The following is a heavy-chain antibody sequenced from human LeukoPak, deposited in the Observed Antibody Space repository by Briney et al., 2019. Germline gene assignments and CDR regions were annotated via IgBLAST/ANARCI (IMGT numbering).Heavy chain of an antibody. CDR1: GGSISSGTYY. D-gene: IGHD5-12*01. CDR2: IHYSGRT. CDR3: ARGDYDVQYTPRAMDV. V-gene: IGHV4-39*07. J-gene: IGHJ6*03. Sequence: SETLSLTCTVSGGSISSGTYYWGCIRQSPGKGLEWIASIHYSGRTNYNPSLKSRVTISVDTSKNQFSLKLSSVTAADTAVYYCARGDYDVQYTPRAMDVWGKGTTVTVSS.